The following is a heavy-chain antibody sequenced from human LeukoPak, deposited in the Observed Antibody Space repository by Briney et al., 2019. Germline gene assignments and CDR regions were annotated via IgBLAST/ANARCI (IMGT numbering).Heavy chain of an antibody. CDR1: GFTFSSYA. CDR2: ISYDGSNK. Sequence: GRSLRLSCAASGFTFSSYAMHWVRQAPGKGLEWVAVISYDGSNKYYADSVKGRFTISRDNSKNTLYLQMNSLRAEDTAVYYCARSIVVVITGYYFDYRGQGTLVTVSS. J-gene: IGHJ4*02. D-gene: IGHD3-22*01. V-gene: IGHV3-30-3*01. CDR3: ARSIVVVITGYYFDY.